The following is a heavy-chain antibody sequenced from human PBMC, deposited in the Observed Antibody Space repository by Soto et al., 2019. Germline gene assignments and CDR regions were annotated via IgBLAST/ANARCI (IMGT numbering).Heavy chain of an antibody. V-gene: IGHV3-7*03. J-gene: IGHJ4*02. CDR1: GFTFSNYW. CDR2: INQDGSEK. Sequence: PGGSLRLSCAASGFTFSNYWMSWVRQAPGKGLEWVASINQDGSEKFSVDSARGRFTISRDNAKNSLYLQMNSLRVEDTAVYYCARSSPLSRSYFDYWGQGALVTVSS. CDR3: ARSSPLSRSYFDY.